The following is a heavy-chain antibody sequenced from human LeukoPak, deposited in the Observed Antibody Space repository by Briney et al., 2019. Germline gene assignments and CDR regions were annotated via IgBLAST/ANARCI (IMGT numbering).Heavy chain of an antibody. CDR3: AREYPSRDYYGMDV. CDR2: TYYRSKWYN. J-gene: IGHJ6*02. D-gene: IGHD2-2*01. Sequence: PSQTLSLTCAISGDSFSSNSAAWNWIRQSPSRGLEWLGRTYYRSKWYNDYAASVKSRISINPDTSKNQFSLRLNSVTPEDTAVYYCAREYPSRDYYGMDVWGQGTTVTVSS. CDR1: GDSFSSNSAA. V-gene: IGHV6-1*01.